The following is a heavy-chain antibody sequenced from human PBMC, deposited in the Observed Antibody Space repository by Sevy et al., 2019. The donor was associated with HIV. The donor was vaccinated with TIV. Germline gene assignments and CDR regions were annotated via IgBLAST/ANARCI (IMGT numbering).Heavy chain of an antibody. Sequence: GGSLRLSCAASGFTFSSYGMHLVRQAPGKGLEWVAVISYDGSNKYYADSVKGRFTISRDNSKNTLYLQMNSLRAEDTAVYYCAKDQGIAAAGTLDYWGQGTLVTVSS. D-gene: IGHD6-13*01. CDR2: ISYDGSNK. J-gene: IGHJ4*02. V-gene: IGHV3-30*18. CDR3: AKDQGIAAAGTLDY. CDR1: GFTFSSYG.